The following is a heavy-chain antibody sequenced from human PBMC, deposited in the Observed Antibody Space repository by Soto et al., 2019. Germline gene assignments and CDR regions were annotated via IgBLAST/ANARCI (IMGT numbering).Heavy chain of an antibody. CDR2: SHYSGST. J-gene: IGHJ5*02. V-gene: IGHV4-31*03. CDR3: ARLLALLGVVSQRWVDP. D-gene: IGHD3-3*01. CDR1: GGSINSGDYY. Sequence: SETLSLTCTVSGGSINSGDYYWAWVRQHPGKGLEWIGYSHYSGSTYYNPSLRSRLTIAVDTSRNQFSLNLSSVTAADTAVYLGARLLALLGVVSQRWVDPWGQGTLVTVSS.